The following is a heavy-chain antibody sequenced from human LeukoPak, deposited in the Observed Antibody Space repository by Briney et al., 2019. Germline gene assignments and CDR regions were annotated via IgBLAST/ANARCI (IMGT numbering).Heavy chain of an antibody. CDR3: ARVVDHDYGDYYLDY. D-gene: IGHD4-17*01. CDR1: GFTFNNYN. V-gene: IGHV3-21*01. CDR2: ITSSGTYI. Sequence: PGGSLRLSCATSGFTFNNYNMNWVRQAPGRALEWVSSITSSGTYIFYADSVKGRFTISRDNAKNSLYLQMNSLGPEDTAVYYCARVVDHDYGDYYLDYWGQGTLVTVSS. J-gene: IGHJ4*02.